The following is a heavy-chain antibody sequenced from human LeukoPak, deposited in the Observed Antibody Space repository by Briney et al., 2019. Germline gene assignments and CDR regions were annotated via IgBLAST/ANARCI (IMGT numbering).Heavy chain of an antibody. Sequence: ASVKVSCKASGCTFTGYYIHWVRQAPGQGLEWMGWINPNSGGTNYAQKFQGRVIMTRDTSISTAYMELSRLRSDDTAVYYCAREGAGLGSSTWSDFDYWGQGTLVTVSS. J-gene: IGHJ4*02. CDR1: GCTFTGYY. V-gene: IGHV1-2*02. CDR3: AREGAGLGSSTWSDFDY. D-gene: IGHD6-6*01. CDR2: INPNSGGT.